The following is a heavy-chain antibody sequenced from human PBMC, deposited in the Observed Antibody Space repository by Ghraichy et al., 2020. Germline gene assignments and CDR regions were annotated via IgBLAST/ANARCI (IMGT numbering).Heavy chain of an antibody. J-gene: IGHJ4*02. D-gene: IGHD3-22*01. V-gene: IGHV4-34*01. CDR3: ARVNYYDSSGYYYGGDADY. CDR2: INHSGST. Sequence: SQTLSLTCAVYGGSFSGYYWSWIRQPPGKGLEWIGEINHSGSTNYNPSLKSRVTISVDTSKNQFSLKLSSVTAADTAVYYCARVNYYDSSGYYYGGDADYWGQGTLVTVSS. CDR1: GGSFSGYY.